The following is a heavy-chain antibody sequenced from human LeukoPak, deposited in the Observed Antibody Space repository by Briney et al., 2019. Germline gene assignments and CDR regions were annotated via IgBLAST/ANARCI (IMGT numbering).Heavy chain of an antibody. J-gene: IGHJ4*02. CDR3: ARPHGFGDPYYFDY. V-gene: IGHV3-30*04. Sequence: GGSLRLSCAASGFTLSSYAMHWVRQAPGKGLEWVAVISYDGSNKYHADSVKGRFTISRDNSKNTLYLQMNSLRAEDTAVFYCARPHGFGDPYYFDYWGQGTLVTVSS. D-gene: IGHD3-10*01. CDR1: GFTLSSYA. CDR2: ISYDGSNK.